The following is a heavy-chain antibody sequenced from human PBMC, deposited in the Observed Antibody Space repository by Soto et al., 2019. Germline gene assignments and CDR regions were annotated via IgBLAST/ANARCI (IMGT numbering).Heavy chain of an antibody. D-gene: IGHD5-12*01. Sequence: EVQLVESGGDVVQPGGSLRLSCAASGFAFSGYWMSWVRQAPGKGLEGVANIKQDGSEKYYVDSVKGRFTISRDNAKNSLYLQMNSLRVEDTAVYYFARATSVDAYWGQGTLVTVSS. J-gene: IGHJ4*02. CDR2: IKQDGSEK. V-gene: IGHV3-7*01. CDR3: ARATSVDAY. CDR1: GFAFSGYW.